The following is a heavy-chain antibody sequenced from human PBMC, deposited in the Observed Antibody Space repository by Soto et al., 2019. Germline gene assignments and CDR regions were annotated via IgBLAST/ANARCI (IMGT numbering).Heavy chain of an antibody. V-gene: IGHV4-34*01. CDR1: GGSFSGYY. CDR2: INHSGST. Sequence: QVQLQQWGAGLLKPSETLSLTCAVYGGSFSGYYWSWIRQPPGKGLEWIGEINHSGSTNYNPSLERRVATGAETSKNQFSLKLSSVTAADTAVYYCARGYCRGGSCYSFAYWGQGTLVTVSS. CDR3: ARGYCRGGSCYSFAY. J-gene: IGHJ4*02. D-gene: IGHD2-15*01.